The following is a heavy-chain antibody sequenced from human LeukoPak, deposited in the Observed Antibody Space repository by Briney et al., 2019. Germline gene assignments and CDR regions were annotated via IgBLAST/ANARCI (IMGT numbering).Heavy chain of an antibody. Sequence: GASVKVSCKASGYTFTSYDINWVRQATGQGLEWMGWMNPNSGNTGYAQKFQGRVTMTRNTSISTAYMELSSLRSEDTAVYYCARDFRTYYDILTGYKWETNWFDPWGQGTLVTVSS. D-gene: IGHD3-9*01. CDR3: ARDFRTYYDILTGYKWETNWFDP. CDR1: GYTFTSYD. V-gene: IGHV1-8*01. J-gene: IGHJ5*02. CDR2: MNPNSGNT.